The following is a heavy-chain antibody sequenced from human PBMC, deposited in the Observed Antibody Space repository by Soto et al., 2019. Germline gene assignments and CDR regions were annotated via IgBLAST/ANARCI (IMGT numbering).Heavy chain of an antibody. CDR3: ARDLRYCTNGVCYTLGFANI. CDR2: ISAYNGNT. V-gene: IGHV1-18*01. Sequence: ASVKVSCKASGYTFTSYGISWVRQAPGQGLEWMGWISAYNGNTNYAQKLQGRVTMTTDTSTSTAYMELRSLRSDDTAVYYCARDLRYCTNGVCYTLGFANIWGQGTMVTVSS. CDR1: GYTFTSYG. J-gene: IGHJ3*02. D-gene: IGHD2-8*01.